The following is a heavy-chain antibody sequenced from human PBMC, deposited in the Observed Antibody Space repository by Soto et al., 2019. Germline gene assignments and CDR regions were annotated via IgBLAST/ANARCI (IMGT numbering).Heavy chain of an antibody. CDR2: IYSGGST. CDR3: AREPGLFTFFGVLPYYMAF. D-gene: IGHD3-3*01. V-gene: IGHV3-66*01. CDR1: GFTVSSNY. Sequence: GGSLRLSCAASGFTVSSNYMSWVRQAPGKGLEWVSVIYSGGSTYYADSVKGRFTISRDNSKNTLYLQMNSLRAEDTAVYYCAREPGLFTFFGVLPYYMAFRGKGTTDPVSS. J-gene: IGHJ6*03.